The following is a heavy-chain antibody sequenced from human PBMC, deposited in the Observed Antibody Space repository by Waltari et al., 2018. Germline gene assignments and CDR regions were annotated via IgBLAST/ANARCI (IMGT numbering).Heavy chain of an antibody. J-gene: IGHJ4*02. Sequence: EVRLVESGGGLVKPGESLRISGAASGLAFITVGMIWVRQAPGKGLEWVGLIKRQTGGGTTDYAAPVKGRFTILRDDSKNTLYLQMDSLKTEDTAVYYCVKMNQMGAFDYWGQGTLVTVSS. CDR2: IKRQTGGGTT. CDR3: VKMNQMGAFDY. CDR1: GLAFITVG. D-gene: IGHD2-8*01. V-gene: IGHV3-15*01.